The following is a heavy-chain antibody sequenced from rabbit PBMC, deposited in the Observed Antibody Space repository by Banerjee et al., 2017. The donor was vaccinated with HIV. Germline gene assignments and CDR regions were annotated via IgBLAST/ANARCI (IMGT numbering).Heavy chain of an antibody. CDR2: IDPDFRNIN. CDR3: ARDLDADDGVGSFGL. V-gene: IGHV1S39*01. D-gene: IGHD6-1*01. CDR1: GFDFSSYG. J-gene: IGHJ4*01. Sequence: QEQLVESGGGLVQPGGSLKLSCKASGFDFSSYGVSWVRQAPGKGLEWIGYIDPDFRNINYASWAKGRFTISKTSSTTVTLQMTSLTAADTATYFCARDLDADDGVGSFGLWGPGTLVTVS.